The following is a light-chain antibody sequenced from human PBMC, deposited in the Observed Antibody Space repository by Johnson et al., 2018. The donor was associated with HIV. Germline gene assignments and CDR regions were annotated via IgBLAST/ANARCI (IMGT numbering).Light chain of an antibody. CDR2: DNN. CDR1: SSNIGSNY. Sequence: QSVLTQPPSVSAAPGQKVTISFSGSSSNIGSNYVSWYQQLPGTAPKLLIYDNNKRPSGIPDRFSGSKSGTSATLGITGLQTGDEADYYCGTWDRILTAGVFGTGTRVTVL. V-gene: IGLV1-51*01. J-gene: IGLJ1*01. CDR3: GTWDRILTAGV.